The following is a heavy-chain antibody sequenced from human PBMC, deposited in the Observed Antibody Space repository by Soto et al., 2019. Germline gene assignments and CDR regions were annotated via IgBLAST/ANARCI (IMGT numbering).Heavy chain of an antibody. CDR1: GGSISSYY. CDR2: IYYSGST. D-gene: IGHD6-13*01. CDR3: ARDLSLYSSSWYVGHWFDP. V-gene: IGHV4-59*01. Sequence: PSETLSLTCTVSGGSISSYYWSWIRQPPGKGLEWIGYIYYSGSTNYNPSLKSRVTISVDTSKNQFSLKLSSVTAADTAVYYCARDLSLYSSSWYVGHWFDPWGQGTLVTVSS. J-gene: IGHJ5*02.